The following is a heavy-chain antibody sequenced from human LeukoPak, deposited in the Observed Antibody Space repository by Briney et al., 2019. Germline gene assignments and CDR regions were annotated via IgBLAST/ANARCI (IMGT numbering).Heavy chain of an antibody. CDR3: ASPAPNYSGYDYVDY. V-gene: IGHV3-23*01. D-gene: IGHD5-12*01. CDR2: ISGSGGST. Sequence: GGSLRLSCAASGFTFSSYAMSWVRQAPGKGLEWVSAISGSGGSTYYADSVKGRFTISRDNSKNTLYLQMDSLRAEDTAVYYCASPAPNYSGYDYVDYWGQGTLVTVSS. CDR1: GFTFSSYA. J-gene: IGHJ4*02.